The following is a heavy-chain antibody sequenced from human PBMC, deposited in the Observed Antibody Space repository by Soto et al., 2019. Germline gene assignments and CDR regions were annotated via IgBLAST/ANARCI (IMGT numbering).Heavy chain of an antibody. V-gene: IGHV4-59*08. CDR2: TYYSGST. CDR1: GGSISSYY. CDR3: ARSDRNNWFDP. Sequence: PSETLSLTCTVSGGSISSYYWSWIRQPPGKGLEWIGYTYYSGSTNYNPSLKSRVTISVDTSKNQFSLKLSSVTAADTAVYYCARSDRNNWFDPWGQGTLVTVSS. J-gene: IGHJ5*02.